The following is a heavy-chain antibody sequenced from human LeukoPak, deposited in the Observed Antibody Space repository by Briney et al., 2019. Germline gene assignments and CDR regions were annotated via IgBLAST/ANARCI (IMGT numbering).Heavy chain of an antibody. CDR1: GFTFSSYA. Sequence: GGSLRLSCAASGFTFSSYAMSWVRQAPGKGLEWVSAISGSGGSTYYADSVKGRFTISRDNSKNTLYLQMNRLRAEDTAVYYCAKGRVEYSSSDFVSVDYWGQGTLVTVSS. D-gene: IGHD6-6*01. CDR2: ISGSGGST. CDR3: AKGRVEYSSSDFVSVDY. V-gene: IGHV3-23*01. J-gene: IGHJ4*02.